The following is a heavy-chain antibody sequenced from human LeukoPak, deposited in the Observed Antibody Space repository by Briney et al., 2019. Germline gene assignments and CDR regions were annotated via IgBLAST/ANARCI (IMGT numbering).Heavy chain of an antibody. CDR2: ISSSGTTI. Sequence: GGSLRLSCAASGFTFSDYYMSWIRQAPGKGLEWLSYISSSGTTIYYTDPVKGRFTISRDNAKNSLYLQMNSLRAEDTAVYYCARGIRQYAKSYFDYWGQGTLVTVSS. CDR1: GFTFSDYY. D-gene: IGHD4-11*01. J-gene: IGHJ4*02. V-gene: IGHV3-11*01. CDR3: ARGIRQYAKSYFDY.